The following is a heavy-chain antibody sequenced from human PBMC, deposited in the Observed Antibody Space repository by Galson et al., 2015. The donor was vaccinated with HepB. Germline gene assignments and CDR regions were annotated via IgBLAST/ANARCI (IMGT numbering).Heavy chain of an antibody. CDR3: ARDSGCSGGSCYPQDY. CDR1: GYTFTSYG. V-gene: IGHV1-18*04. CDR2: ISAYNGNT. Sequence: SVKVSCKASGYTFTSYGISWVRQAPGQGLEWMGWISAYNGNTNYAQKLQGRVTMTTDTSTSTAYMEPRSLRSDDTAVYYCARDSGCSGGSCYPQDYWGQGTLVTVSS. J-gene: IGHJ4*02. D-gene: IGHD2-15*01.